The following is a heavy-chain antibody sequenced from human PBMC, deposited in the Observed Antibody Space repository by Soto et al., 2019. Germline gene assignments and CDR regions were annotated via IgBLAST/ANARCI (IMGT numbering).Heavy chain of an antibody. Sequence: EVQLVESGGGLVKPGGSLRLSCTASGFTFSSYSMNWVRQAPGKGLEWVSSISSSSSYIYYADSVKGRFTISRDNAKNSLYLQMNSLRAEDTAVYYCARDTYFYGSGSYGPWGQGTLVTVSS. D-gene: IGHD3-10*01. V-gene: IGHV3-21*01. J-gene: IGHJ5*02. CDR3: ARDTYFYGSGSYGP. CDR2: ISSSSSYI. CDR1: GFTFSSYS.